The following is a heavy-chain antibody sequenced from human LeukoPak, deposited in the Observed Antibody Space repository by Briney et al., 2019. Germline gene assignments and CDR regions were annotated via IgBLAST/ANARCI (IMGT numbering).Heavy chain of an antibody. CDR3: ARDEVTMVRGVIPLDP. V-gene: IGHV1-18*01. Sequence: ASVKVSCKASGYTFTSYGISWVRQAPGQGLEWMGWISAYNGNTNYAQKLQGRVTMTTDTSTSTAYMELRSLRSDDTAVYYCARDEVTMVRGVIPLDPWGRGTLVTVSS. J-gene: IGHJ5*02. D-gene: IGHD3-10*01. CDR2: ISAYNGNT. CDR1: GYTFTSYG.